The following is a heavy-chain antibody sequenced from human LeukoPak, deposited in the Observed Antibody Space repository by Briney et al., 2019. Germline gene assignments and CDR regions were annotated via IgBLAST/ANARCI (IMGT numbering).Heavy chain of an antibody. CDR3: AREHYDSTRFDY. Sequence: SETLSLTCTVSGGSISSGGYYWSWIRQHPGKGLEWIGYIYYSGSTYYNPSLKSRVTISVDTSKNQFSLKLSSVTAADTAVYYCAREHYDSTRFDYWGQGTQVTVSS. CDR1: GGSISSGGYY. V-gene: IGHV4-31*03. J-gene: IGHJ4*02. CDR2: IYYSGST. D-gene: IGHD3-22*01.